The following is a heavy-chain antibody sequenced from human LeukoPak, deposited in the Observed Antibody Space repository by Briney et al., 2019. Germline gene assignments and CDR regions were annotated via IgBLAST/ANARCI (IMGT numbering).Heavy chain of an antibody. CDR3: AKSLYDGSGSYSTLDY. J-gene: IGHJ4*02. CDR2: ISGSGGST. CDR1: GFTVSSNY. Sequence: SGGSLRLSCAASGFTVSSNYMSWVRQAPGKGLEWVSAISGSGGSTYYADSVKGRFTISRDNSKNTLYLQMNSLRAEDTAVYYCAKSLYDGSGSYSTLDYWGQGTLVTVSS. V-gene: IGHV3-23*01. D-gene: IGHD3-10*01.